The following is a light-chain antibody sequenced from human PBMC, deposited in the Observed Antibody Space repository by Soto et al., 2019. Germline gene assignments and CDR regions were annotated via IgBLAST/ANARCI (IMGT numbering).Light chain of an antibody. CDR3: QQYDNLP. CDR2: DAS. J-gene: IGKJ3*01. Sequence: IQMTQSPSSLAASLGDGVAMTCQASQDISNYLNCYQQKPGKAPKLLIYDASNLETGVPSRFSGSGSGTDFTFTITSLQPEDIATYYCQQYDNLPLGPGTKVDIK. CDR1: QDISNY. V-gene: IGKV1-33*01.